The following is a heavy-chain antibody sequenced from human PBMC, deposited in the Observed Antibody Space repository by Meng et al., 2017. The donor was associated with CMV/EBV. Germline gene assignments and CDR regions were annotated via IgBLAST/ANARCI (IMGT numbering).Heavy chain of an antibody. Sequence: YTLTNYYMHWVQQAPGKGLEWMGLVDPEDGETIYAEKLQGRVTITADTSTDTAYMELSSLRSEDTAVYYCATERYQLLPGRSNWFDPWGQGTLVTVSS. J-gene: IGHJ5*02. V-gene: IGHV1-69-2*01. CDR1: YTLTNYY. CDR2: VDPEDGET. CDR3: ATERYQLLPGRSNWFDP. D-gene: IGHD2-2*01.